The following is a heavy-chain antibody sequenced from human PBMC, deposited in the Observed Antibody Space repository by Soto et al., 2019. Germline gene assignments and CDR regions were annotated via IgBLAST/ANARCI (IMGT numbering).Heavy chain of an antibody. D-gene: IGHD3-22*01. J-gene: IGHJ4*02. CDR3: ARQIYDSDTGPNFQYYFDS. Sequence: GEALKISCKGSGYSFAGYWITWVRQKPGKGLEWMGRIDPSDSQTYYSPSFRGHVTISATKSTTTVFLQWSSLRASDTAMYYCARQIYDSDTGPNFQYYFDSWGQGTPVTVSS. V-gene: IGHV5-10-1*01. CDR1: GYSFAGYW. CDR2: IDPSDSQT.